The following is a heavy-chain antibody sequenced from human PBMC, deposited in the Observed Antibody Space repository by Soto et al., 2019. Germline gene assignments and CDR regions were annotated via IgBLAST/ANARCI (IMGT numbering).Heavy chain of an antibody. Sequence: GGSLRLSCAASGFTFDDYAMHWVRQAPGKGLEWVSGISWNSGSIGYADSVKGRFTISRDNAKNSLYLQMNSLRAEDTALYYCAKDLLGVTGTSSGSAFDIWGQGTMVTVSS. V-gene: IGHV3-9*01. D-gene: IGHD1-20*01. CDR3: AKDLLGVTGTSSGSAFDI. CDR1: GFTFDDYA. CDR2: ISWNSGSI. J-gene: IGHJ3*02.